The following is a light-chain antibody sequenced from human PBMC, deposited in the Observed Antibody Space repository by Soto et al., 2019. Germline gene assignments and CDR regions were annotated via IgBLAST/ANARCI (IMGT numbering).Light chain of an antibody. CDR3: SSYAGNYVYV. CDR2: EVS. V-gene: IGLV2-8*01. J-gene: IGLJ1*01. Sequence: QSALTQPASVSGSPGQSITISCTGTSSDVGGYDYVSWYQLHPGKAPKLMVFEVSERPSGVPGRFSASKSGNTASLTISGLRPEDEADYYCSSYAGNYVYVFGSGTKVTVL. CDR1: SSDVGGYDY.